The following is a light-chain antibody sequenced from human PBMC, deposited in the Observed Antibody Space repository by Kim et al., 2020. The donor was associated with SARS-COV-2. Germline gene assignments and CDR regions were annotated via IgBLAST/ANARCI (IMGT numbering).Light chain of an antibody. CDR1: QGINRA. V-gene: IGKV1-13*02. CDR2: DAS. J-gene: IGKJ2*01. CDR3: QQYDSYPRT. Sequence: AIQLTQSPASLCASVGDRVTITCRASQGINRALAWHQQKPGKAPKLLIYDASNLESGVPSRFSGSGSGTDFTLTISSLQPEDFATYYCQQYDSYPRTFGQGTKLEIK.